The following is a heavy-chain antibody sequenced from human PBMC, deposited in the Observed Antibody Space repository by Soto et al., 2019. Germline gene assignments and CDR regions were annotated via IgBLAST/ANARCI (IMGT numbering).Heavy chain of an antibody. CDR1: GFTFSSYS. V-gene: IGHV3-48*01. CDR3: ARKIVVVVAATNYYYMDV. D-gene: IGHD2-15*01. CDR2: ISSSSSTI. Sequence: GGSLRLSCAASGFTFSSYSMNWVRQAPGKGLEWVSYISSSSSTIYYADSVKGRFTISRDNAKNSLYLQMNSLRAEDTAVYYCARKIVVVVAATNYYYMDVWGKGTTVTVSS. J-gene: IGHJ6*03.